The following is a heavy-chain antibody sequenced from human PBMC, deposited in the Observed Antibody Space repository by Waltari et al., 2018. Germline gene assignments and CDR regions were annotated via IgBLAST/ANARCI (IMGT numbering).Heavy chain of an antibody. CDR1: GFTFSSYS. Sequence: EVQLVESGGGLVQPGGSLRLSCAASGFTFSSYSMNWVRQAPGKGLEWVSYISSSSSTIYYADSVKGRFTISRDNAKNSLYLQMNSLRAEDTAVYYCARDLGGGYFDYWGQGTLVTVSS. V-gene: IGHV3-48*04. CDR3: ARDLGGGYFDY. J-gene: IGHJ4*02. D-gene: IGHD2-15*01. CDR2: ISSSSSTI.